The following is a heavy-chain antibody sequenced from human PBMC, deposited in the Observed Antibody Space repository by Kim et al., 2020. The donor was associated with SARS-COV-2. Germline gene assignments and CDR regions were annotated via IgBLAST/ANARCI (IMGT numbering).Heavy chain of an antibody. D-gene: IGHD6-13*01. V-gene: IGHV3-7*01. J-gene: IGHJ4*02. CDR3: ARISRAAAGPWYFDY. CDR2: IRQDGNQI. CDR1: GFTFSDNW. Sequence: GGSLRLSCAASGFTFSDNWMGWVRKAPGKGLEWVANIRQDGNQIYYVDSVKGRFIISRDNAQKTFYLQMTSLRAEDTAVYYCARISRAAAGPWYFDYWGQGTLVTVSS.